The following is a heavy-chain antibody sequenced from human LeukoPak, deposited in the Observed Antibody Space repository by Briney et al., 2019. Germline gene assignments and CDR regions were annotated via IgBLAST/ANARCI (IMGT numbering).Heavy chain of an antibody. CDR2: ISGSGGST. J-gene: IGHJ4*02. CDR3: AKEGITIFGVVIPLDY. V-gene: IGHV3-23*01. D-gene: IGHD3-3*01. Sequence: GGSLRLSCAASGFTFSSYAMSWVHQAPGKGLEWVSAISGSGGSTYYADSVKGRFTISRDNSKNTLYLQMNSLRAEDTAVYYCAKEGITIFGVVIPLDYWGQGTLVTVSS. CDR1: GFTFSSYA.